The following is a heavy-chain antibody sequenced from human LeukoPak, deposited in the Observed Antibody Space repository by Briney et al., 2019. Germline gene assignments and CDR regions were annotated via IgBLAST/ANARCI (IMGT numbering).Heavy chain of an antibody. CDR1: GGSFSGYY. J-gene: IGHJ4*02. D-gene: IGHD3-22*01. Sequence: PSETLSLTCAVYGGSFSGYYWSWIRQPPGKGLEWIGEINHSGSTNYNPSLKSRVTISVDTSKNQFSLKLSSVTAADTAVYYCARAGNLYYYDSRGDYWGQGTLVTVSS. V-gene: IGHV4-34*01. CDR2: INHSGST. CDR3: ARAGNLYYYDSRGDY.